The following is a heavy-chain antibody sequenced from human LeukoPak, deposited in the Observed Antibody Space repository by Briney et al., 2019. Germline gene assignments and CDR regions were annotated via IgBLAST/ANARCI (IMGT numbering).Heavy chain of an antibody. D-gene: IGHD6-13*01. CDR2: IYYSGST. J-gene: IGHJ4*02. CDR1: GGSISSGDYY. Sequence: SQTLSLTCTVSGGSISSGDYYWRWIRQPPGKGLEWIGYIYYSGSTYYNSSLKSRVTISVDTSRNQFSLKLSSVTAADTAVYYCARGIAAAGTTSSYYFDYWGQGTLVTVSS. V-gene: IGHV4-30-4*01. CDR3: ARGIAAAGTTSSYYFDY.